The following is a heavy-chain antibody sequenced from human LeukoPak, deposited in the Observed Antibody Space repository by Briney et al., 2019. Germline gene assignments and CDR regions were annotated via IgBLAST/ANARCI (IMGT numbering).Heavy chain of an antibody. Sequence: SETLSLTCAVSGGSISSGNWWSWVRQPPGKGLEWIGEIHYSGSTNYNPSLKSRVTISVDKSKNQFSLNLSSVTAADTAVYYCARLIRISEWELLRYYFDYWGQGTLVTVSS. CDR3: ARLIRISEWELLRYYFDY. V-gene: IGHV4-4*02. CDR1: GGSISSGNW. CDR2: IHYSGST. J-gene: IGHJ4*02. D-gene: IGHD1-26*01.